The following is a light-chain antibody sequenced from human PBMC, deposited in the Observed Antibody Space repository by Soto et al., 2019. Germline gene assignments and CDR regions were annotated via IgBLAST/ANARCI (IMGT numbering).Light chain of an antibody. CDR1: QSFSSN. CDR3: QQYNNWPRT. V-gene: IGKV3-15*01. J-gene: IGKJ5*01. CDR2: GAS. Sequence: EIVMTQSPATLSVSPVERATLSCRASQSFSSNLAWYQQKPGQAPRLLIYGASTRATGVPARFSGSGSGTEFTLTISSLQSEDFAVYYCQQYNNWPRTFGHGTRLEIK.